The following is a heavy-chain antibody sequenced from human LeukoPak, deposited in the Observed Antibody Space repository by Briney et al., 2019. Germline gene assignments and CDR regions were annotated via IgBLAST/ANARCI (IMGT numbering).Heavy chain of an antibody. CDR3: ASYHSNPNDAFDI. V-gene: IGHV4-30-4*08. Sequence: PSQTLSLTCTVSGGSLSSGDYYWSWIRQPLGKGLEWIGYIYYSGSTYYNPSLKSRVTISVDTSKNQFSLKLSSVTAADTAVYYCASYHSNPNDAFDIWGQGTMVTVSS. CDR2: IYYSGST. D-gene: IGHD4-11*01. CDR1: GGSLSSGDYY. J-gene: IGHJ3*02.